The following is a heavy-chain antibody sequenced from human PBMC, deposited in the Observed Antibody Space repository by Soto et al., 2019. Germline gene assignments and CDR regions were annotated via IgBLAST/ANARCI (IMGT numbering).Heavy chain of an antibody. D-gene: IGHD2-21*02. V-gene: IGHV4-59*11. J-gene: IGHJ4*02. Sequence: PSETLSLTCTASGGSISSHYWSWIRQPPGKGLEWIGYIYYSGSTNYNPSLKSRVTISVDTSKNQFSLKLSSVTAADTAVYYCARTDCGGDCGLDYWGQGTLVTVSS. CDR2: IYYSGST. CDR3: ARTDCGGDCGLDY. CDR1: GGSISSHY.